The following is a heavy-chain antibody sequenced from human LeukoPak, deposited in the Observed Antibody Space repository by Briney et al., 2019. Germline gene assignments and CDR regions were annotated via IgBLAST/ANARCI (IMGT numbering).Heavy chain of an antibody. V-gene: IGHV3-49*03. D-gene: IGHD3-22*01. J-gene: IGHJ4*02. CDR1: GFSFGDYA. CDR3: TRGPSGNMRLVDFDY. Sequence: PGGSLRLSCTASGFSFGDYAVSWFRQAPGKGLEWVGFIRSKAYGGTAEYAASVKGRFTISRDDSKSIAHLQMNSLKTEDTAMYYCTRGPSGNMRLVDFDYWGQGTLVTVAS. CDR2: IRSKAYGGTA.